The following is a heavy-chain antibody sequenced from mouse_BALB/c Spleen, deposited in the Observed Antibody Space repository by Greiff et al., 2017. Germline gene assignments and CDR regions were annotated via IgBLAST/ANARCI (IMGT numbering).Heavy chain of an antibody. CDR1: GFTFTDYY. CDR2: IRNKANGYTT. Sequence: EVQGVESGGGLVQPGGSLRLSCATSGFTFTDYYMSWVRQPPGKALEWLGFIRNKANGYTTEYSASVKGRFTISRDNSQSILYLQMNTLRAEDSATYYCARDIRYDYVWYFDDWGAGTTVTVSS. CDR3: ARDIRYDYVWYFDD. V-gene: IGHV7-3*02. D-gene: IGHD2-4*01. J-gene: IGHJ1*01.